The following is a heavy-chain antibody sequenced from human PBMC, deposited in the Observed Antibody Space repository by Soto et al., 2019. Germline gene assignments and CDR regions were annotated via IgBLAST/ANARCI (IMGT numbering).Heavy chain of an antibody. CDR1: GFTFSSYA. V-gene: IGHV3-23*01. D-gene: IGHD1-26*01. CDR2: ISGSGGST. Sequence: GGSLRLSCAASGFTFSSYAMSWGRQAPGKGLEWVSAISGSGGSTYYADSVKGRFTISRDNSKNTLYLQMNSLRAEDTAVYYFAKFMGDTGPKPLQRGDAFHIRGQGTMGTGS. J-gene: IGHJ3*02. CDR3: AKFMGDTGPKPLQRGDAFHI.